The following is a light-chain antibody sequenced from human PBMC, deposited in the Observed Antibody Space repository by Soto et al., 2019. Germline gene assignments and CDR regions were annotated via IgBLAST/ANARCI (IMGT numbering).Light chain of an antibody. Sequence: QAVVTQPASVSGSPGQSITISCTGTSSDVGGYNFVSWYQQHPGNAPKLIIHEVLNRPSGVSSRCSGSKSGNTASLSISGLQAEDDAVYYCCSHSASIHWVFGGGTKLTVL. J-gene: IGLJ3*02. V-gene: IGLV2-14*03. CDR3: CSHSASIHWV. CDR1: SSDVGGYNF. CDR2: EVL.